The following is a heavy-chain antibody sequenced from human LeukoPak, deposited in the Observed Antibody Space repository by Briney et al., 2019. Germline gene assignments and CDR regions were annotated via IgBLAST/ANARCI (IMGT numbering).Heavy chain of an antibody. J-gene: IGHJ4*02. CDR2: IYSDGST. CDR3: VRGMGVSMLYYFDY. V-gene: IGHV3-66*02. Sequence: GSLRLSCAASGLSVSSNYMSWVRQAPGKGLEWVSVIYSDGSTYYADSVKGRFTISRDNSKNTLYLQMNSLRVEDTAVYYCVRGMGVSMLYYFDYWGQGTLVTVSS. D-gene: IGHD3-10*01. CDR1: GLSVSSNY.